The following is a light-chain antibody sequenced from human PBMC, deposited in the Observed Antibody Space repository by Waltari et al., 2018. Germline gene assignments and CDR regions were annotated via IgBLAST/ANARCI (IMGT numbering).Light chain of an antibody. Sequence: SNRARHRDSRRYLAWRQQQPGQATGVRSQGASDRATGIPDRFSGSGSGTDFTLTMSRLEPEDFAVYYCQQYGSSPWTFGQGTKVEIK. CDR1: HRDSRRY. V-gene: IGKV3-20*01. CDR3: QQYGSSPWT. J-gene: IGKJ1*01. CDR2: GAS.